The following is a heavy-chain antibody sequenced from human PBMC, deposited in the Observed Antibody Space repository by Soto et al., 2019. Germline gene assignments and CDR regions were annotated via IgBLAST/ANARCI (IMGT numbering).Heavy chain of an antibody. CDR1: GYSFTSYW. D-gene: IGHD2-15*01. CDR2: IYPGDSDT. J-gene: IGHJ6*02. CDR3: ARRLGYCSGGSCAYYYYGMDV. V-gene: IGHV5-51*01. Sequence: PGESLKISCKGSGYSFTSYWIGWVRQMPGKSLEWMGIIYPGDSDTRYSPSFQGQVTISADKSISTAYLQWSSLKASDTAMYYCARRLGYCSGGSCAYYYYGMDVWGQGTAVTVS.